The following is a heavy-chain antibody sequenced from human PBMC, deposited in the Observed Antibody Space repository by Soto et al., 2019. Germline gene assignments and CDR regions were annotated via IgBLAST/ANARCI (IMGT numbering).Heavy chain of an antibody. V-gene: IGHV3-7*01. CDR1: GFTFSSYY. CDR2: VNEDGSEK. D-gene: IGHD1-26*01. Sequence: PGGSLRLSCAASGFTFSSYYMSWVRQAQGKGLEWVANVNEDGSEKYYVDSVKGRFTVSRDNAKNSLYLQMNSLRAEDTAVYYCAKWGGAGSGYWGQGTLVTVSS. CDR3: AKWGGAGSGY. J-gene: IGHJ4*02.